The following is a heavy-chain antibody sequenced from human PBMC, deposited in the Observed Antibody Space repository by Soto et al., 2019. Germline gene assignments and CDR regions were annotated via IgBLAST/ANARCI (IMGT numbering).Heavy chain of an antibody. Sequence: EVQLVETGGGLIQPGGCLRLSCAASGFTGSSHYMRLVRQAPGKGLEWVSVSYSGGSTYYADSVKGRFTISRDNSKNTLYLQMNSLGAEDTAVYYCASYSYGLYYFDYWGQGTLVTVSS. V-gene: IGHV3-53*02. D-gene: IGHD5-18*01. J-gene: IGHJ4*02. CDR1: GFTGSSHY. CDR2: SYSGGST. CDR3: ASYSYGLYYFDY.